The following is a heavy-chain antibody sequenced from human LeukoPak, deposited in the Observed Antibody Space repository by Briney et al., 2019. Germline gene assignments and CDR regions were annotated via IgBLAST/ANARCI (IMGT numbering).Heavy chain of an antibody. CDR2: INSDGSST. Sequence: GGSLRLSCAASGFTFSSYWMHWVRQAPGKGLVWVSRINSDGSSTSYADSVKGRFTISRDNAKNTLYPQMNSLRAEDTAVYYCAREFDGIAAAGSLHYYYYGMDVWGQGTTVTVSS. CDR3: AREFDGIAAAGSLHYYYYGMDV. V-gene: IGHV3-74*01. CDR1: GFTFSSYW. D-gene: IGHD6-13*01. J-gene: IGHJ6*02.